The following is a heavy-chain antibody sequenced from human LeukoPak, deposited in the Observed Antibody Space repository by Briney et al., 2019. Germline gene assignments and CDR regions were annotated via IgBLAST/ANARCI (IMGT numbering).Heavy chain of an antibody. J-gene: IGHJ6*02. CDR2: ITPSETYT. Sequence: GGSLRLPCAASGFTFSDYYISWIRQAPGQGLEWVSYITPSETYTNYADSVEGRFSVSRDNAKNSLYLQMNSLRAEDTAVYYCARGHYGLDVWGRGATVTVSS. CDR3: ARGHYGLDV. V-gene: IGHV3-11*05. CDR1: GFTFSDYY.